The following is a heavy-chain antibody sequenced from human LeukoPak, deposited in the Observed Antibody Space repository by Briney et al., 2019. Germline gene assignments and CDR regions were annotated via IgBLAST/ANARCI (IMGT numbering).Heavy chain of an antibody. V-gene: IGHV3-21*01. CDR3: ARVGYQLLFPYYYYGMDV. J-gene: IGHJ6*02. D-gene: IGHD2-2*01. CDR2: ISSSSSYI. CDR1: GFTFSSYS. Sequence: PRGSLRLSCAASGFTFSSYSMNWVRQAPGKGLEWVSSISSSSSYIYYADSVKGRFTISRDNAKNSLYLQMNSLRAEDTAVYYCARVGYQLLFPYYYYGMDVWGQGTTVTVSS.